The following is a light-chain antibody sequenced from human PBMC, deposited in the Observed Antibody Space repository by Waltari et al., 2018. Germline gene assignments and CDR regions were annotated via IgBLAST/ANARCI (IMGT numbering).Light chain of an antibody. CDR2: EVI. CDR1: SRDAGGSNS. V-gene: IGLV2-14*01. Sequence: QSALTQPASVSGSPGQSITISCTGTSRDAGGSNSDSWYQQPPGKAPKLLIYEVINRPSGISNRFSGSKSGNTAFLTISGLQAEDEADYYCSSYRSISTYVFGTGTKVTVL. CDR3: SSYRSISTYV. J-gene: IGLJ1*01.